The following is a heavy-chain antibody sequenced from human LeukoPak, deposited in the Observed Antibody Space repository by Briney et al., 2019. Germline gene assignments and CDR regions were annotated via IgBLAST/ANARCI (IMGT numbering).Heavy chain of an antibody. Sequence: GESLKISCKGSGYSFTSYWIGWVRQMPGKGLEWMGIIYPGDSDTRYSPSFQGQVTISADKSISTAYLQWSSLKASDTAMYYCARHGRSHYYGLGSSFDYWGQGTLVTVSS. J-gene: IGHJ4*02. V-gene: IGHV5-51*01. D-gene: IGHD3-10*01. CDR3: ARHGRSHYYGLGSSFDY. CDR2: IYPGDSDT. CDR1: GYSFTSYW.